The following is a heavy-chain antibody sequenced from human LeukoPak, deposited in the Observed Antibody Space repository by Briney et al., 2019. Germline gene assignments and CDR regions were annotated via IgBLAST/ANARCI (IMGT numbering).Heavy chain of an antibody. V-gene: IGHV3-30*18. D-gene: IGHD4-11*01. CDR3: AKDRLTTVNYYYYGMDV. J-gene: IGHJ6*02. CDR1: GFTFSSYG. Sequence: GRSLRPSCAASGFTFSSYGMHWVRQAPGKGLEWVAVISYDGSNKYYADSVKGRFTISRDNSKNTLYLQMNSLRAEDTAVYYCAKDRLTTVNYYYYGMDVWGQGTTVTVSS. CDR2: ISYDGSNK.